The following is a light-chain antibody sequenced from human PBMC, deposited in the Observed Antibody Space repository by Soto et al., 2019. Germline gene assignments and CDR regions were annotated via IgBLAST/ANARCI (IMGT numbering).Light chain of an antibody. CDR3: AAWDDSLRGVV. J-gene: IGLJ2*01. Sequence: QSVLTQPPSASGTPGQRVTISCSGSSSNIGSNYVFWYQHLPGTAPKLLIYRNNQRPSGVPHRFSGSKSGTSASLAISGLRSEDETEYYCAAWDDSLRGVVFGGGTKLTVL. V-gene: IGLV1-47*01. CDR2: RNN. CDR1: SSNIGSNY.